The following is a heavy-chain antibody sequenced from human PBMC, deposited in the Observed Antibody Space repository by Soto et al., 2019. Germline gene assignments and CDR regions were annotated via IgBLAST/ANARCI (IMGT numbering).Heavy chain of an antibody. D-gene: IGHD3-22*01. V-gene: IGHV4-31*03. J-gene: IGHJ4*02. Sequence: SETLSLTCTVSGGSISSGGYYWSWIRQHPGKGLEWIGYIYYSGGTYYNPSLKSRVTISVDTSKNQSSLKLSSVTAADTAVYYCARRTYYYDSSGYQGGYFDYWGQGTLVTVSS. CDR1: GGSISSGGYY. CDR3: ARRTYYYDSSGYQGGYFDY. CDR2: IYYSGGT.